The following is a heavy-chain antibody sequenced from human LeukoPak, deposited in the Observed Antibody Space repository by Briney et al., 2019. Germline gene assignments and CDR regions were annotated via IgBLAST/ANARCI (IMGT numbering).Heavy chain of an antibody. CDR1: GFTFSDYY. CDR2: ISSSGSTK. V-gene: IGHV3-11*04. Sequence: GGSLRLSCAASGFTFSDYYMTWIRQAPGKGLEWVSYISSSGSTKYYADSVKGRFTISRDNAKNSLYLQMNSLRAEDTAVYHCAELGITMIGGVWGKGTTVTISS. CDR3: AELGITMIGGV. J-gene: IGHJ6*04. D-gene: IGHD3-10*02.